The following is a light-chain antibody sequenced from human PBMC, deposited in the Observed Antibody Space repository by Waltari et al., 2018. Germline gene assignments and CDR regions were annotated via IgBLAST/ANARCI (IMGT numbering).Light chain of an antibody. CDR1: QSLLHNSNNRNY. CDR2: WAS. V-gene: IGKV4-1*01. CDR3: QQYYSTWT. J-gene: IGKJ1*01. Sequence: DIVMTQSPDSPAVSLGERATINCKSGQSLLHNSNNRNYLAWYQQKPGQPPMLLIYWASTRESGVPDRFGGSGSGTDFTLTISSLQAEDVAIYYCQQYYSTWTFGQGTKVEIK.